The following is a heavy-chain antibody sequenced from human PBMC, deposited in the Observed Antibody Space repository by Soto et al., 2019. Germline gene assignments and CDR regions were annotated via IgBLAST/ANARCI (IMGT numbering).Heavy chain of an antibody. D-gene: IGHD3-3*01. Sequence: EVHLLESGGGLVQPGGSQRLSCAASGFTFSSYAMSWVRQAPGKGLGWVSAISGSAGSAYYADSVKGRFTISRDNSKNTLSLQMNSLRAEDTAVYYCAKDGDFWSGYYPNDAFDIWGQGTMVTVSS. CDR2: ISGSAGSA. V-gene: IGHV3-23*01. J-gene: IGHJ3*02. CDR3: AKDGDFWSGYYPNDAFDI. CDR1: GFTFSSYA.